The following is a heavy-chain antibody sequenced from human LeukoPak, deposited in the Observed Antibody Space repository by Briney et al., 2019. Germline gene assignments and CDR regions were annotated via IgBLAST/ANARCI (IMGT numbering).Heavy chain of an antibody. CDR1: GFTFSSYA. CDR2: ISGSGGST. Sequence: GGSLRLSCAASGFTFSSYAMSWVRQAPGKGLEWVSAISGSGGSTYYADSVKGRFSISRDNSKNTLYLQMNSLRAEDTAVYYCASRMSRAHYFDYWGQGTLVTVSS. V-gene: IGHV3-23*01. CDR3: ASRMSRAHYFDY. J-gene: IGHJ4*02.